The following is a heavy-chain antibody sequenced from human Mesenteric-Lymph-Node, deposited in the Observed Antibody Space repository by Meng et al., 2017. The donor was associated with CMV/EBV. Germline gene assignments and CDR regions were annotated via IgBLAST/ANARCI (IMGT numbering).Heavy chain of an antibody. D-gene: IGHD3-16*01. V-gene: IGHV4-4*02. CDR3: ARVGRGGSDFDY. J-gene: IGHJ4*02. CDR2: VYLSGST. Sequence: CAVSGNSLTTTTWWRWFRQPPGKGLEWIGEVYLSGSTNYNPSLESRVTMSVDKSKDQFSLKLTSVSAADTAVYYCARVGRGGSDFDYWGQGTLVTVSS. CDR1: GNSLTTTTW.